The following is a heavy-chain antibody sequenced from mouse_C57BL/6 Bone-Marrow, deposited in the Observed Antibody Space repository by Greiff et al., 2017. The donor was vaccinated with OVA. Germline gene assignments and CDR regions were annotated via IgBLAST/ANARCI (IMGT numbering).Heavy chain of an antibody. V-gene: IGHV1-55*01. CDR2: IYPGSGST. D-gene: IGHD5-1*01. Sequence: QVQLQQPGAELVQPGASVKMSCKASGYTFTSYWITWVKQTPGQGLEWIGDIYPGSGSTNYNENFKSKATLTVDTSSSTAYMQLSSLTSEDSAVYDCARDPYSCTYDYWGQGTTLTVSS. CDR1: GYTFTSYW. J-gene: IGHJ2*01. CDR3: ARDPYSCTYDY.